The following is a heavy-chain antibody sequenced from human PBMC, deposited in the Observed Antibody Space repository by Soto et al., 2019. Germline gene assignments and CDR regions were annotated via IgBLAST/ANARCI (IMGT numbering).Heavy chain of an antibody. CDR2: IYYSGST. D-gene: IGHD6-13*01. CDR1: GGSISSSSYY. Sequence: SETLSLTCTVSGGSISSSSYYWGWIRQPPGKGLEWIGSIYYSGSTYYNPSLKSRVTISVDTSKNQFSLKLSSVTAADTAVYYCARGSSWGRFDPWGQGTLVTVSS. CDR3: ARGSSWGRFDP. J-gene: IGHJ5*02. V-gene: IGHV4-39*07.